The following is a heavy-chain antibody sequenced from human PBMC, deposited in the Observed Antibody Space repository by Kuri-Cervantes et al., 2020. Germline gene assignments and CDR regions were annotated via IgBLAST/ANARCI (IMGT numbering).Heavy chain of an antibody. CDR1: GFTFSNYG. CDR3: AKDHSWGSSPFDY. J-gene: IGHJ4*02. D-gene: IGHD3-16*01. Sequence: GGSLRLSCAASGFTFSNYGMHWVRQAPGKGLEWVAFIRYDGSNEYYADSVKGRFTISRDNSKNTLYLQMNSLRAEDTAVYYCAKDHSWGSSPFDYWGQGTLVTVSS. CDR2: IRYDGSNE. V-gene: IGHV3-30*02.